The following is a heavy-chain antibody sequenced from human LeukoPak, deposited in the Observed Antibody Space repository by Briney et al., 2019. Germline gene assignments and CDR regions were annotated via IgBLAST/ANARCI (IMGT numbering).Heavy chain of an antibody. CDR1: GFTFSSYG. D-gene: IGHD2-2*01. Sequence: GRSLRLSCAASGFTFSSYGMHWVRQAPGKGLEWVAVISYDGSNKYYADSVKGRFTISRDNSKNTLYLQMNSLRAEDTAVYYCAREDAPYCSSTSCYYYYGMDVWGKGTTVTVSS. V-gene: IGHV3-30*03. J-gene: IGHJ6*04. CDR3: AREDAPYCSSTSCYYYYGMDV. CDR2: ISYDGSNK.